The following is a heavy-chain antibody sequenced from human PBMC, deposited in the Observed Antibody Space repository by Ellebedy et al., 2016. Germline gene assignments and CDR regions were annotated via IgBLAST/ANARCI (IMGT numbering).Heavy chain of an antibody. Sequence: SETLSLXXAAYGGSFSDYYWSWIRQSPGKGLEWIGEIDHSGSTSYNPSLKSRVTISVDTSKNQFSLKLSSVTAADTAVYYCARFVLTPYYFDYWGQGTLVTVSS. CDR1: GGSFSDYY. CDR3: ARFVLTPYYFDY. CDR2: IDHSGST. V-gene: IGHV4-34*01. J-gene: IGHJ4*02. D-gene: IGHD2-8*01.